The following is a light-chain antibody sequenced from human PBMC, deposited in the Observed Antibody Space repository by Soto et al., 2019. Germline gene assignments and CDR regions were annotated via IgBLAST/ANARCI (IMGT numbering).Light chain of an antibody. Sequence: QSALTQPPSVSGSPGQSITISCTGTSSDVGSYNRVSWYQQPPGTAPQLIIYEVSNRPSGVSDRFSGSKSGNTASLTISGLQAEYEADYYCTSYTNSDSWVFGGGTKLTVL. CDR1: SSDVGSYNR. J-gene: IGLJ3*02. V-gene: IGLV2-18*02. CDR2: EVS. CDR3: TSYTNSDSWV.